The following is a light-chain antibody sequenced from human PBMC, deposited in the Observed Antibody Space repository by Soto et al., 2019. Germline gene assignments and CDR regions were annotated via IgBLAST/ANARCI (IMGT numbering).Light chain of an antibody. Sequence: QSVLTQPASVSGSPGQSITISCTGTNSDVGGYNYVAWYQQNAGKAPKLMMYDVSNRPSGVSNRFSGSKSGNTASLTISGLQAEDEADYYCSSYAGSSTVFGTGTKLTVL. CDR3: SSYAGSSTV. CDR2: DVS. J-gene: IGLJ1*01. V-gene: IGLV2-14*01. CDR1: NSDVGGYNY.